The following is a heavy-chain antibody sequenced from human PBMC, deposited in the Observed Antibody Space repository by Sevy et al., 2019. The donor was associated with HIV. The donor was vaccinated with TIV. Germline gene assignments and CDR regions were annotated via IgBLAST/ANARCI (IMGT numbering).Heavy chain of an antibody. CDR3: ARGRITMVRGVRSGIDV. V-gene: IGHV3-30-3*01. Sequence: GGSLRLSCAASGFTFSSYAMHWVRQAPGKGLEWVAVISYDGSNKYYADSVKGRFTISRDNSKNTLYLQMNSLRAEDTAVYYCARGRITMVRGVRSGIDVWGQGTTVTVSS. CDR2: ISYDGSNK. CDR1: GFTFSSYA. D-gene: IGHD3-10*01. J-gene: IGHJ6*02.